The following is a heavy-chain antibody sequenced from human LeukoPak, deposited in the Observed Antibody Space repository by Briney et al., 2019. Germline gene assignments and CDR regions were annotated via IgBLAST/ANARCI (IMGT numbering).Heavy chain of an antibody. Sequence: PGRSLRLSCAASGFTFSSYGMHWVRQAPGKGLEWVAVISYDGSNKYYADSVKGRFTISRDNSKNTLYLQMDSLRAEDTAVYYCAKDIDRYDSSGPFDYWGQGTLVTVSS. V-gene: IGHV3-30*18. D-gene: IGHD3-22*01. J-gene: IGHJ4*02. CDR1: GFTFSSYG. CDR3: AKDIDRYDSSGPFDY. CDR2: ISYDGSNK.